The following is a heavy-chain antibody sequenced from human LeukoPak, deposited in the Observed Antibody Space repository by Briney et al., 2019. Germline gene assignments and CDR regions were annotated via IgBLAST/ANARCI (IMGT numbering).Heavy chain of an antibody. CDR1: GGSISSYY. D-gene: IGHD5-12*01. J-gene: IGHJ4*02. Sequence: SETLSLTCTVSGGSISSYYWSWIRQPPGKGLEGIGYIYYSGSTNYNPSLKSRVTISVDTSKNQFSLELSSVTAADTAVYYCARDRTRKQYSGYNSGFDYWGQGTLVTVSS. V-gene: IGHV4-59*01. CDR3: ARDRTRKQYSGYNSGFDY. CDR2: IYYSGST.